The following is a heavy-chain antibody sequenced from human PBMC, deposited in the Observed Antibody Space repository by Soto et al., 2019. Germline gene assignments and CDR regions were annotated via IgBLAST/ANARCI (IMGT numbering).Heavy chain of an antibody. CDR2: INHSGST. CDR1: GGSFSGYY. V-gene: IGHV4-34*01. J-gene: IGHJ6*02. D-gene: IGHD6-13*01. CDR3: ARGSPTYSSSWYLVYYYYGMDV. Sequence: CAVYGGSFSGYYWSWIRQPPGKGLEWIGEINHSGSTNYNPSLKSRVTISVDTSKNQFSLKLSSVTAADTAVYYCARGSPTYSSSWYLVYYYYGMDVWGQGTTVTVSS.